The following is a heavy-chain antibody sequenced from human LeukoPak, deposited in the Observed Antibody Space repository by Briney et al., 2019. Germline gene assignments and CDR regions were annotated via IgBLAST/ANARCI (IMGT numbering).Heavy chain of an antibody. CDR2: IFGDATGA. D-gene: IGHD3-22*01. J-gene: IGHJ3*02. Sequence: GGSLRLSCTASGFTIGNRWMHWVRQAPGRGLVWVARIFGDATGASYADSVKGRFTISRDNAKNSLYLQMNSLRAEDTAVYYCASDYYYDSSGYQYNDAFDIWGQGTMVTVSS. CDR1: GFTIGNRW. V-gene: IGHV3-74*01. CDR3: ASDYYYDSSGYQYNDAFDI.